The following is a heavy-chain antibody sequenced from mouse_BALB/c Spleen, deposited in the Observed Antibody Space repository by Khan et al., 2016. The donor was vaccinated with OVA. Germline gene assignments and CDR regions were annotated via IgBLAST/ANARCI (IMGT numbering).Heavy chain of an antibody. D-gene: IGHD1-1*01. CDR1: GYSFTDYN. V-gene: IGHV1S135*01. Sequence: VQLQQSGPELVKPGASVKVSCKASGYSFTDYNMFWVKQSHGKSLEWIGYIDPYNGGTNYNQKFKGKATLTVDKSSSTAFMHLSSLTSEDSAVFYCARTDYYGSSYYFDYGGQGTTLTVSS. J-gene: IGHJ2*01. CDR2: IDPYNGGT. CDR3: ARTDYYGSSYYFDY.